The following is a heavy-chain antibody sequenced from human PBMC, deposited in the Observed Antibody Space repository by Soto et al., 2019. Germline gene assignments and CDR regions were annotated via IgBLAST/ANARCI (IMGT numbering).Heavy chain of an antibody. CDR1: GGTFSSYA. J-gene: IGHJ6*02. V-gene: IGHV1-69*06. D-gene: IGHD2-15*01. CDR2: IIPIFGTA. CDR3: ARGGYCSGGSRYYCYYYGMDV. Sequence: SVKVSCKASGGTFSSYAISWVRQAPGQGLEWMGGIIPIFGTANYAQKFQGRVTITADKSTSTAYMELSSLRSEDTAVYYCARGGYCSGGSRYYCYYYGMDVWRQGTTVTVSS.